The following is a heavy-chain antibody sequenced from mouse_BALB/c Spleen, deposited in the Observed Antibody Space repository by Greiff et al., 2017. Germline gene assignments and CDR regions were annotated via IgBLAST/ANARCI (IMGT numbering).Heavy chain of an antibody. D-gene: IGHD2-2*01. Sequence: VQLQQPGAELVRPGASVKLSCKASGYTFTSYWINWVKQRPGQGLEWIGNIYPSDSYTNYNQKFKDKATLTVDKSSSTAYMQLSSPTSEDSAVYYCTRGSGYHFDYWGQGTTLTVSS. CDR2: IYPSDSYT. CDR3: TRGSGYHFDY. J-gene: IGHJ2*01. CDR1: GYTFTSYW. V-gene: IGHV1-69*02.